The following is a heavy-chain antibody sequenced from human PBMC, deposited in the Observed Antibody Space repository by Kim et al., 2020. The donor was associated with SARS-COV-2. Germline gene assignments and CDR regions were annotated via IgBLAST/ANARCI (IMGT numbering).Heavy chain of an antibody. Sequence: ASVKVSCKASGYTFTGYGISWVRQAPGQGLEWMGWISGYDGKTEYAKKVQGRVTMTTDTSTSTALLELRSLRSDDTAVYYCARDGVGWSHLDSWGQGSLVTGSS. D-gene: IGHD6-19*01. CDR3: ARDGVGWSHLDS. CDR2: ISGYDGKT. CDR1: GYTFTGYG. J-gene: IGHJ4*02. V-gene: IGHV1-18*01.